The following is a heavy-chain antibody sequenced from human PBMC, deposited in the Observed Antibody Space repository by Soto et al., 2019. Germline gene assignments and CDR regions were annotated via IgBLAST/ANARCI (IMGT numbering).Heavy chain of an antibody. J-gene: IGHJ4*02. CDR2: ISGSGAGT. V-gene: IGHV3-23*01. CDR1: GFSFSNYA. CDR3: AKRDGYYLDF. D-gene: IGHD3-22*01. Sequence: GGSLRLSCGVSGFSFSNYAMSWVCQAPGKGLEWVSAISGSGAGTYYADSVKGRFTISRDNSKNTLYLQMSSLRVEDAAVYYCAKRDGYYLDFWGPGTLVTVSS.